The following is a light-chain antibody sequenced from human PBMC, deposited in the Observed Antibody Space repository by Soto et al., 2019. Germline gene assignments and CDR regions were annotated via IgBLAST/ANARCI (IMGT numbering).Light chain of an antibody. CDR1: QSISSW. V-gene: IGKV1-5*01. CDR3: QKYNSYWT. J-gene: IGKJ1*01. Sequence: DIQMTQSPSTLSASVGDRVTITCRASQSISSWLAWYQQKPGKAPKLLIYDASSLESGVPSRFSGRGSGTEFTLTISSLQPDDFATYYCQKYNSYWTFGQGTKVDTK. CDR2: DAS.